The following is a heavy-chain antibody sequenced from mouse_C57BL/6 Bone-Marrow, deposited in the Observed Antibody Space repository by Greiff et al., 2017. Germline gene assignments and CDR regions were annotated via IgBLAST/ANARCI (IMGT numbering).Heavy chain of an antibody. D-gene: IGHD1-1*01. CDR2: IYPGSGST. V-gene: IGHV1-55*01. Sequence: QVQLQQSGAELVKPGASVKMSCKASGYTFTSYWITWVKQRPGQGLEWIGDIYPGSGSTNYNEKFKSKATLTVDTSSSTAYMQLSSLTSEDSAVYYCARWVYYYGSSFFDYWGQGTTLTVSS. CDR3: ARWVYYYGSSFFDY. CDR1: GYTFTSYW. J-gene: IGHJ2*01.